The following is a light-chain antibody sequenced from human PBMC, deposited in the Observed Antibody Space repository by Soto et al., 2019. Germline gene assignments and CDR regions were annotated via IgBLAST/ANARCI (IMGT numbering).Light chain of an antibody. Sequence: EFVLTQPPTTLSLSPGERATLSCRASQSLTKSFIAWYQQKPGQAPRLLSYGSSTRATGVPARFSGSGSGADFTLTISNLQSEDFAVYYCQQYTNWPPITFGQGTRLENK. J-gene: IGKJ5*01. V-gene: IGKV3-15*01. CDR2: GSS. CDR1: QSLTKS. CDR3: QQYTNWPPIT.